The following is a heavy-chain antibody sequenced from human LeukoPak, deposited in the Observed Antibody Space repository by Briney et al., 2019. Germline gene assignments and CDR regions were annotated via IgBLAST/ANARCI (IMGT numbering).Heavy chain of an antibody. J-gene: IGHJ4*02. CDR1: GFTFSSYA. V-gene: IGHV3-23*01. CDR3: AKDPSSGYYFDY. D-gene: IGHD3-22*01. CDR2: ISGSGGST. Sequence: GGSLRLSCAASGFTFSSYAMSWVRQAPGKGLEWVSAISGSGGSTYYADSVKGRFTISRDNSKNTPYLQMNSLRAEDTAVYYCAKDPSSGYYFDYWGQGTLVTVSS.